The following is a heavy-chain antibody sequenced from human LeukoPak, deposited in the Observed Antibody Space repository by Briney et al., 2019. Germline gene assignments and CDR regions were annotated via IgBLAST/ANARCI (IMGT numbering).Heavy chain of an antibody. V-gene: IGHV4-31*03. CDR3: ARESYGSGSYYY. CDR2: IFDNGST. J-gene: IGHJ4*02. Sequence: SETLSLTCTVSGGSISGGGYYWSWIRQHPGKGLEWIGYIFDNGSTDYNPSLKSRVTISVDTSKNQLSLKLRSLTAADAAVYYCARESYGSGSYYYWSQGTLVTVSS. CDR1: GGSISGGGYY. D-gene: IGHD3-10*01.